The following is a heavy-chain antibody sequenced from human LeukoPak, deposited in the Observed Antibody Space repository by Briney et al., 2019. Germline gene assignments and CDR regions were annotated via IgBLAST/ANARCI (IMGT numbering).Heavy chain of an antibody. D-gene: IGHD5-24*01. CDR1: GFTFSSYA. V-gene: IGHV3-64*01. CDR3: ARDRDGYSQFDY. CDR2: ISSNGGST. Sequence: GGSLRLSCAASGFTFSSYAMHWVRQAPGKGLEYVSAISSNGGSTYYANSVKGRFTISRDNSKNTLYLQMGSLRAEDMAVHYCARDRDGYSQFDYWGRGTLVTVSS. J-gene: IGHJ4*02.